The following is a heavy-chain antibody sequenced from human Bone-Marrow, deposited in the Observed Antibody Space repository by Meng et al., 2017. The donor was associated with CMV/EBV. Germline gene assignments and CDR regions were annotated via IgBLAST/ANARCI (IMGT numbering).Heavy chain of an antibody. CDR3: ARGQDWSGSYPS. J-gene: IGHJ4*02. Sequence: ESLKISCAASGFTFSSFAMNWVRQAPGKGLEWIGEINHSGSTNYNPSLKSRVTISVDTSKNQFSLKLSSVTAADTAVYYCARGQDWSGSYPSWGQGTLVTVSS. D-gene: IGHD1-26*01. V-gene: IGHV4-34*01. CDR1: GFTFSSFA. CDR2: INHSGST.